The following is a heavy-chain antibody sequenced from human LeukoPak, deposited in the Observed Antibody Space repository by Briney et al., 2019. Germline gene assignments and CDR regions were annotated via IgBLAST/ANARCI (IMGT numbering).Heavy chain of an antibody. V-gene: IGHV3-23*01. CDR3: AKDPWGSRGYFDY. CDR1: GFTFSRYA. Sequence: PGGSLRLSCVASGFTFSRYAMIWVRQAPGKGLEWVSAISGSGGGTYYADSVKGRFTIFRDNSKNTVYLRMNSLRAEDTAVYYCAKDPWGSRGYFDYWGQGTLVTVSS. CDR2: ISGSGGGT. J-gene: IGHJ4*02. D-gene: IGHD7-27*01.